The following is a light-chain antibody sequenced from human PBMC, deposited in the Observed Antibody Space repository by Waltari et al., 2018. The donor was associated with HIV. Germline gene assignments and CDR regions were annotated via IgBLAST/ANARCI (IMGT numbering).Light chain of an antibody. J-gene: IGLJ2*01. CDR2: QDR. Sequence: SYEVTQPPSVSVSPGQTASITCSGNKLGDKHACWYQQKPGQSPVLVIYQDRKRPSGIRERFSGSNSGNTATLTISGTQAMDEADYYCQAWDSSTVVFGGGTKLTVL. V-gene: IGLV3-1*01. CDR1: KLGDKH. CDR3: QAWDSSTVV.